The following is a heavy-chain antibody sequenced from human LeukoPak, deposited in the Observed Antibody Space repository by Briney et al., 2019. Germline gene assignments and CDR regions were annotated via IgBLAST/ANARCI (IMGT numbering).Heavy chain of an antibody. Sequence: GGSLGLSCTVSGFTFSTYWMSWVRQAPGKGLEWVANIKQDGSERYYVDSVKGRFTISRDNSKSSVYLQMSSLRVEDTAVYYCARHDFASPLYCWGQGTLVTVSS. D-gene: IGHD2-21*02. CDR1: GFTFSTYW. V-gene: IGHV3-7*01. CDR3: ARHDFASPLYC. CDR2: IKQDGSER. J-gene: IGHJ4*02.